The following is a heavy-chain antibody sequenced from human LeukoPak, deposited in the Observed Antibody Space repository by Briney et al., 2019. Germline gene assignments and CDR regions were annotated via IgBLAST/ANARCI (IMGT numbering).Heavy chain of an antibody. Sequence: GSVTVSCKASGYSFTGHFMHWVRQAPGQGLEWMAWINPNSGASNCAQKFQGRVSMTRDTSITTVYLEVSGLTSDDTAIYYCAREGYSAYDLGTFDVWGKGTMVTVSS. V-gene: IGHV1-2*02. J-gene: IGHJ3*01. CDR2: INPNSGAS. CDR3: AREGYSAYDLGTFDV. D-gene: IGHD5-12*01. CDR1: GYSFTGHF.